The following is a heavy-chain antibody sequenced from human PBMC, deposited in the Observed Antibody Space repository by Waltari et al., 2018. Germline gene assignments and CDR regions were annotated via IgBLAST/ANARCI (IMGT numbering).Heavy chain of an antibody. CDR3: AREDVAAAIAFDI. D-gene: IGHD6-13*01. CDR2: IIPIFGTA. V-gene: IGHV1-69*12. Sequence: QVQLVQSGAEVKQPGSSVKVSCKASGGTFSSYAISWVRQAPGQGLEWMGGIIPIFGTANYAQKFQGRVTITADESTSTAYMELSGLRSEDTAVYYCAREDVAAAIAFDIWGQGTMVTVSS. CDR1: GGTFSSYA. J-gene: IGHJ3*02.